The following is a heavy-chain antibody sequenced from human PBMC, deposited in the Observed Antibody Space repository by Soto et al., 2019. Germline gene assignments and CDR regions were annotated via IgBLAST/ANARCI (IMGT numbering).Heavy chain of an antibody. CDR3: VSGYCSGGSCFSVDF. J-gene: IGHJ4*02. Sequence: SETLSLTCTVSGASISSTSFYWGWIRQPPGKGLEWIGSASYGANTYYNPSLKSRVTMSVDTSKNQFSLKLSSVTAADTAVYYCVSGYCSGGSCFSVDFWGRGTLVTVSS. CDR1: GASISSTSFY. D-gene: IGHD2-15*01. V-gene: IGHV4-39*01. CDR2: ASYGANT.